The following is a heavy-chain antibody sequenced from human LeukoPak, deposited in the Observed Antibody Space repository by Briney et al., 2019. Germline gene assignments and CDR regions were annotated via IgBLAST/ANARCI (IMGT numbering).Heavy chain of an antibody. V-gene: IGHV3-21*01. CDR1: GFTFSSYS. J-gene: IGHJ6*02. CDR3: ARDLPFYGMDV. CDR2: ISSSSSYV. Sequence: GGSLRLSCAASGFTFSSYSMNWVRQAPGKGLEWVSSISSSSSYVYYADSVKGRFTISRDNAKNSLYLQMNSLRAEDTAVYYCARDLPFYGMDVWGQGTTVTVSS.